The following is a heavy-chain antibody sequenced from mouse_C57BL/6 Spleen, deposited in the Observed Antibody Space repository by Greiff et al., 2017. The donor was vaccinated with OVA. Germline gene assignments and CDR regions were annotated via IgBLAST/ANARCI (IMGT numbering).Heavy chain of an antibody. Sequence: QVQLKQPGAELVRPGSSVKLSCKASGYTFTSYWMDWVKQRPGQGLEWIGNIYPSDSETHYNQKFKDKATLTVDKSSSTAYMQLSSLTSEDSAVYYCARRGVTTSYFDYWGQGTTLTVSS. CDR3: ARRGVTTSYFDY. V-gene: IGHV1-61*01. J-gene: IGHJ2*01. CDR2: IYPSDSET. D-gene: IGHD2-2*01. CDR1: GYTFTSYW.